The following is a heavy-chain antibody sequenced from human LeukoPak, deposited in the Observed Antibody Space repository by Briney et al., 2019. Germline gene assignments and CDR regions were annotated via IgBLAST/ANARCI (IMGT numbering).Heavy chain of an antibody. CDR2: LYTSGST. Sequence: SETLSLTCTVSGGSISSYYWSWIRQPAGKGLEWIGRLYTSGSTNYNPSLKSRVTMSVDKSKNQFSLKLSSVIAADTAVYYCARDGSGWYQYYFDYWGQGTLLTVSS. D-gene: IGHD6-19*01. CDR1: GGSISSYY. V-gene: IGHV4-4*07. CDR3: ARDGSGWYQYYFDY. J-gene: IGHJ4*02.